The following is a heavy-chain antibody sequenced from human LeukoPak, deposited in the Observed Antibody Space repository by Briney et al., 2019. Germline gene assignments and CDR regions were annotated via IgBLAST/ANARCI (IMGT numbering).Heavy chain of an antibody. V-gene: IGHV4-4*07. D-gene: IGHD3-16*01. CDR1: GGSISSYY. CDR3: ARLIYGYVWGSHHFDY. Sequence: PETLSLTCTVSGGSISSYYWSWIRQPAGKGLEWIGRIYTSGSTNYNPSLKSRVTMSVDTSKNQFSLKLSSVTAADTAVYYCARLIYGYVWGSHHFDYWGQGTLVTVSS. J-gene: IGHJ4*02. CDR2: IYTSGST.